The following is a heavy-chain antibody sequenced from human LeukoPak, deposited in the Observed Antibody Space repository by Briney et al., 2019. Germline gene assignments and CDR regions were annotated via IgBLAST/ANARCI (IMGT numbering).Heavy chain of an antibody. CDR2: ISSSGSTI. CDR1: GFTFSDYY. CDR3: ARVDSSGWYRNPDY. Sequence: GGSLRLSCAASGFTFSDYYMSWIRQAPGKGLEWVSYISSSGSTIYYADSVKGRFTISRDNAKNSLYLQMNSLRAEDTAVYYCARVDSSGWYRNPDYWGQGTLVTVSS. D-gene: IGHD6-19*01. J-gene: IGHJ4*02. V-gene: IGHV3-11*01.